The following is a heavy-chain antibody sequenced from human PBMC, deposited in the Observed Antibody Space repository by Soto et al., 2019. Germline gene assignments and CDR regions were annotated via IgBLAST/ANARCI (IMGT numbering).Heavy chain of an antibody. V-gene: IGHV5-51*01. CDR1: GYSFTSYW. J-gene: IGHJ6*02. CDR2: IYPGDSDT. Sequence: GESLKISCKGSGYSFTSYWIGWVRQMPGKGLEWMGIIYPGDSDTRYSPSFQGQVTISADKSISTAYLQWSSLKASDTAMYYCARLGTRRDGYNLLDVWGQGTTVTVS. D-gene: IGHD5-12*01. CDR3: ARLGTRRDGYNLLDV.